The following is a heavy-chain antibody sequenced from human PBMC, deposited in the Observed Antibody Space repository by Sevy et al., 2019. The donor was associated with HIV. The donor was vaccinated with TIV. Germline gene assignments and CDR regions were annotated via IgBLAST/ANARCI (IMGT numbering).Heavy chain of an antibody. Sequence: GGSLRLSCAASGFTFSDYGMHWVRQAPGKGLEWVAVIWTGGSNKYYGDSVKGRFTISRDSSTNTLFLQMNSLRVDDTAVYYCAREERSGTTTSFDYWGQGALVTVSS. CDR3: AREERSGTTTSFDY. V-gene: IGHV3-33*02. CDR1: GFTFSDYG. CDR2: IWTGGSNK. J-gene: IGHJ4*02. D-gene: IGHD1-7*01.